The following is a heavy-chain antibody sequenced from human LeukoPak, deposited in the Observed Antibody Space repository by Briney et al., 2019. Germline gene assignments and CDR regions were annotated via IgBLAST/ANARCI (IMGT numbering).Heavy chain of an antibody. Sequence: SETLSFTCTVSGGSISRYYWSWIRQPPGTGLEWIGYIYYTGRADYNPSLKSRVSMSVDTSKNQFSLRVNSMSAADTAVYYCARGDFWSGAPTDWGQGTLVTVSS. J-gene: IGHJ4*02. CDR1: GGSISRYY. D-gene: IGHD3-3*01. V-gene: IGHV4-59*01. CDR2: IYYTGRA. CDR3: ARGDFWSGAPTD.